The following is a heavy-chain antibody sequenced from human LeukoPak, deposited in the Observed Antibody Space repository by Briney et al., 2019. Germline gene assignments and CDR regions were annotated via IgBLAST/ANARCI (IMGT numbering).Heavy chain of an antibody. V-gene: IGHV3-23*01. CDR3: AKDVGKWESLHFFDY. CDR1: GFTFSPNA. J-gene: IGHJ4*02. Sequence: HPGGPLRLSCLTSGFTFSPNAMSWVRQAPGKGLDWISGICGSGASTYYADSVTGRFTISRDSSRNTLYLQMNSLRGDDTAVYYCAKDVGKWESLHFFDYWGQGTLVTVSS. CDR2: ICGSGAST. D-gene: IGHD1-26*01.